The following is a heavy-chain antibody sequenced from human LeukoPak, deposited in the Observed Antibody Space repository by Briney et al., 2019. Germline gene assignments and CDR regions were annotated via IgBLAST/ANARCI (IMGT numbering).Heavy chain of an antibody. Sequence: GGSLRLSCAASGFTFSSYGMHWVRQAPGKGLEWVAVISYDGRDKYYADSVKGRFTISRVDSENTLYLQMNSLRAEDTAVFYCAKAMYGGSYSPPVNWGQGTLVTVSS. V-gene: IGHV3-30*18. CDR3: AKAMYGGSYSPPVN. J-gene: IGHJ4*02. CDR2: ISYDGRDK. D-gene: IGHD1-26*01. CDR1: GFTFSSYG.